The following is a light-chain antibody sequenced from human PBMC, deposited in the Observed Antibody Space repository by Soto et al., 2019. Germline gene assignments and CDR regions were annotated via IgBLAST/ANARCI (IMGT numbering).Light chain of an antibody. Sequence: QSALTQPPSVSGSPGQSVTISCTGTSSDVGSYNRVSWYQQPPGTAPKLMIYEVSNRPSGVPDRFSGSKSGNTASLTISGLQAEDEADYYCSSYTSSSTLIGGGTKLTVL. CDR3: SSYTSSSTL. J-gene: IGLJ2*01. CDR2: EVS. V-gene: IGLV2-18*02. CDR1: SSDVGSYNR.